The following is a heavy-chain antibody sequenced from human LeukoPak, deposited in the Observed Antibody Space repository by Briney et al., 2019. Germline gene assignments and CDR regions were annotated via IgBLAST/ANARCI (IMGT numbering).Heavy chain of an antibody. Sequence: GGSLRLSCAASGFTFSDTWMHWVRQAPGEGLVWVSRIRSDGSDTRYAESVKGRFTISRDNAKNTLYLQMNSLRAEDTAVYYCARAITNYGYIFDYWGQGTLVTVSS. CDR1: GFTFSDTW. CDR2: IRSDGSDT. CDR3: ARAITNYGYIFDY. D-gene: IGHD5-18*01. V-gene: IGHV3-74*01. J-gene: IGHJ4*02.